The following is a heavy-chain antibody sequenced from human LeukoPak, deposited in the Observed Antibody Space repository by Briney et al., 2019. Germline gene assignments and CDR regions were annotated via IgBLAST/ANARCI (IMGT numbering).Heavy chain of an antibody. D-gene: IGHD3-22*01. CDR2: INHSGST. V-gene: IGHV4-34*01. CDR1: GGSFSDYY. CDR3: ARRRVFLGYSHFDI. J-gene: IGHJ3*02. Sequence: SETLSLTCAVYGGSFSDYYWSWIRQPPGKGLEWIGEINHSGSTNYNPSLKSRVTISVDKSKNQFSLKLSSVTAADTAVYYCARRRVFLGYSHFDIWGQGTMVTVSS.